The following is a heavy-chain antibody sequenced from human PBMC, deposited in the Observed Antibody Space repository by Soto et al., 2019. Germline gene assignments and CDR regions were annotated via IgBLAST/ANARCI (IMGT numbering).Heavy chain of an antibody. Sequence: SAVKVAFEACLITFSSHGLRCVLRASELGIGWMAVIIPSVGKENYAQKFQGRVTITADEYKSKAYMEVSRLRSEETAVYYCARDRGFPEYSSSVNWFGPWGQKTLVTVSS. CDR3: ARDRGFPEYSSSVNWFGP. CDR1: LITFSSHG. V-gene: IGHV1-69*13. D-gene: IGHD6-6*01. CDR2: IIPSVGKE. J-gene: IGHJ5*02.